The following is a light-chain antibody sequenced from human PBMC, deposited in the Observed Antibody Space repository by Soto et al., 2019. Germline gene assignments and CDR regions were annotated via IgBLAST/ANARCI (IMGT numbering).Light chain of an antibody. CDR3: CSYAGGVI. CDR1: SSDVGSYNL. CDR2: EVT. Sequence: QSALTQPASVSGSPGQSITISCTGTSSDVGSYNLVSWYQQYPGKAPKLMIYEVTKRPSGVSDRFSGSKSGNTASLTISGLQAEEEADYYCCSYAGGVIFGGGTKLTVL. V-gene: IGLV2-23*02. J-gene: IGLJ2*01.